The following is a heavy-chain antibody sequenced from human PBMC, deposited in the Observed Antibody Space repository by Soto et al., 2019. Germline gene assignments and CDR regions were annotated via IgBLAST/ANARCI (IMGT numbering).Heavy chain of an antibody. V-gene: IGHV3-15*07. CDR2: IKSKTDGGTT. CDR3: TTGPQEYYDILTGYYYFDY. D-gene: IGHD3-9*01. CDR1: GFTFSNAW. Sequence: GGLRLSCAASGFTFSNAWMNWVRQAPGKGLEWVGRIKSKTDGGTTDYAAPVKGRFTISRDDSKNTLYLQMNSLKTEDTAVYYCTTGPQEYYDILTGYYYFDYWGQGTLVTVSS. J-gene: IGHJ4*02.